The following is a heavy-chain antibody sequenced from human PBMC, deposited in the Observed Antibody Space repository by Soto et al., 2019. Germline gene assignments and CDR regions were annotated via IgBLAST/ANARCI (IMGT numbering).Heavy chain of an antibody. V-gene: IGHV1-18*04. CDR2: ISAYNGNT. J-gene: IGHJ6*02. Sequence: ASVKVSCKASGYTFTSYGISWVRQAPGQGLEWMGWISAYNGNTNYAQKLQGRVTMTTDTSTSTAYMELRSLRSDDTAVYYCARDLLRFLEWLLWAPPEDYYYYGMDVWGQGTTVTVSS. CDR3: ARDLLRFLEWLLWAPPEDYYYYGMDV. CDR1: GYTFTSYG. D-gene: IGHD3-3*01.